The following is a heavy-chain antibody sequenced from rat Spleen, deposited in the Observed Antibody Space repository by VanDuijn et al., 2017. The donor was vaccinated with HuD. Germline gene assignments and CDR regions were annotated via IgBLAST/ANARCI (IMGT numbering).Heavy chain of an antibody. CDR1: GFTFSNYD. D-gene: IGHD5-1*01. CDR2: ISYDGSTP. J-gene: IGHJ2*01. Sequence: EVQRVESGGGLVQPGRSMKLSCAASGFTFSNYDMVWVRQAPAQGLKWVATISYDGSTPYYRDSVKGRFTISRDNAKITLYLHMDSLRSEDTATYHCTMGYYFDYWGQGVMVTVSS. V-gene: IGHV5-29*01. CDR3: TMGYYFDY.